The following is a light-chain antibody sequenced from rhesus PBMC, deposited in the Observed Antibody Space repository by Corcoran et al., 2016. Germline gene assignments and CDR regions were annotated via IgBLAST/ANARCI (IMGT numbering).Light chain of an antibody. CDR1: ENVNNY. V-gene: IGKV1-74*01. J-gene: IGKJ4*01. CDR2: KAS. Sequence: DIQMTQSPSSLSASVGDRVTITCRASENVNNYLNWYQQKPGKAPKLLTYKASTLHSGVPARFNGSGSGTVYTFTISRLQPEDVATYYCQHGYGTPLTFGGGTKVEIK. CDR3: QHGYGTPLT.